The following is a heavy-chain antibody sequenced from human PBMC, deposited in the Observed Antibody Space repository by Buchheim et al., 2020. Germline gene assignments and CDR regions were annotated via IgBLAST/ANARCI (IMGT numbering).Heavy chain of an antibody. J-gene: IGHJ5*02. Sequence: QVQLQESGPGLVKPSGTLSLTCAVSGGSISSSNWWSWVRQPPGKGLEWIGDIYHSGSTNYNPSLKSRLTISVDTSKNQFSLKLSSVTAADTAVYYCASKKDIVVVVAATPGSWFDPWGQGTL. V-gene: IGHV4-4*02. D-gene: IGHD2-15*01. CDR2: IYHSGST. CDR3: ASKKDIVVVVAATPGSWFDP. CDR1: GGSISSSNW.